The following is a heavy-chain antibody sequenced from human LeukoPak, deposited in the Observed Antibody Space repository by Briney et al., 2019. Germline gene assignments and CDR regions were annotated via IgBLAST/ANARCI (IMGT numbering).Heavy chain of an antibody. CDR3: AREGLDYDISTGYYGSTGYYYGMDV. Sequence: ASVTVSCKASGYTFTSYGISWVRQAPGQGLEWMGWISAYNGNTNYAQKLQGRVTMTTDTSTSTAYMELRSLRSDDTAVYYCAREGLDYDISTGYYGSTGYYYGMDVWGQGTTVTVSS. D-gene: IGHD3-9*01. CDR1: GYTFTSYG. CDR2: ISAYNGNT. V-gene: IGHV1-18*01. J-gene: IGHJ6*02.